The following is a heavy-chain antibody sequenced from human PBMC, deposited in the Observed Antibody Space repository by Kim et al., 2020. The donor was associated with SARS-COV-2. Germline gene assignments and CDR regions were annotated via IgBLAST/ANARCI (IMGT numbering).Heavy chain of an antibody. CDR2: ISSSSSYI. CDR3: ARVRNYDYYYYYYGMDV. D-gene: IGHD4-4*01. CDR1: GFTFSSYS. Sequence: GGSLRLSCAASGFTFSSYSMNWVRQAPGKGLEWVSSISSSSSYIYYADSVKGRFTISRDNAKNSLYLQMNSLRAEDTAVYYCARVRNYDYYYYYYGMDVWGQGTTVTVSS. V-gene: IGHV3-21*01. J-gene: IGHJ6*02.